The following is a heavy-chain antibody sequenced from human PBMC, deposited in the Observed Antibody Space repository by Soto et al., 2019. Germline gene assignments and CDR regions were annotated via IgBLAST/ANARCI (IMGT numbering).Heavy chain of an antibody. D-gene: IGHD3-22*01. CDR1: GYTFTGYY. Sequence: ASVKVSCKASGYTFTGYYMHWVRQAPGQGLEWMGWINPNSGGTNYAQKFQGRVTMTRDTSISTAYMELSRLRSDDTAVYYCARNDYYDSIGYCQIRWFDPWGQGTLVTVSS. J-gene: IGHJ5*02. CDR3: ARNDYYDSIGYCQIRWFDP. V-gene: IGHV1-2*02. CDR2: INPNSGGT.